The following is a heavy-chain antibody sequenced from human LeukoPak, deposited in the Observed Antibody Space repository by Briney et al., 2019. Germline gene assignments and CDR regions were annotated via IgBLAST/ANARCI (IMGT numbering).Heavy chain of an antibody. Sequence: PGGSLRLSCAASGFTFSSYGMSWVRQAPGKGLEWVSAISGSGVGTYYADSVKGRFSISRDNSKNALYLQMNSLRAEDTAVYYCAKVTYGSGTYGAFDSWGQGTLVTVSS. CDR1: GFTFSSYG. CDR3: AKVTYGSGTYGAFDS. D-gene: IGHD3-10*01. V-gene: IGHV3-23*01. CDR2: ISGSGVGT. J-gene: IGHJ4*02.